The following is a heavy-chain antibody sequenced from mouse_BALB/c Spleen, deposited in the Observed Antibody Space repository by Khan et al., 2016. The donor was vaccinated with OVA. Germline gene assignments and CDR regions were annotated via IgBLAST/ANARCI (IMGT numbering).Heavy chain of an antibody. CDR1: GYTFTTYT. J-gene: IGHJ3*01. Sequence: VQLQQSGAELARPGASVKMSCKASGYTFTTYTIHWVTQRPGQGLEWIGYIIPSNDNTNYNHKFKDRATLTADKSSSTAYMQLSRLTSEDSAVYYFAREGAYYRSDGWFAYWGQGTLVTVSA. D-gene: IGHD2-14*01. CDR2: IIPSNDNT. CDR3: AREGAYYRSDGWFAY. V-gene: IGHV1-4*01.